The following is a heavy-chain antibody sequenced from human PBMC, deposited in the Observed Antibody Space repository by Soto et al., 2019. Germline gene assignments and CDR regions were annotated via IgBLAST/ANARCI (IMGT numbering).Heavy chain of an antibody. CDR3: APRPGGGGY. Sequence: EVQLVESGGGLIQPGGSLRLSCAVSGFTVSNNYMSWVRQAPGKGLEGVSVIYSGGYTAYGDSVKGRFTISRDNSKNTLYLQKNSLGRHDPGVFFGAPRPGGGGYWGQGTLVTVSS. J-gene: IGHJ4*02. V-gene: IGHV3-53*01. D-gene: IGHD3-10*01. CDR1: GFTVSNNY. CDR2: IYSGGYT.